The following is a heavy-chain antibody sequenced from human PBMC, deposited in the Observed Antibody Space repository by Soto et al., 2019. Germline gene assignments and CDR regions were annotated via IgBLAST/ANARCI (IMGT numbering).Heavy chain of an antibody. CDR2: INPNSGNT. CDR1: GYSFTSYD. Sequence: QVQLVQSGAEARKPGASVKVSCKASGYSFTSYDMNWVRQATGQGLEWVGWINPNSGNTGYGQKFQGRVTMTMNTSTSTAYLELSSLRSEDTAVYYCARERFFGEPFSYYFMDVWGKGTTVTVSS. CDR3: ARERFFGEPFSYYFMDV. J-gene: IGHJ6*03. D-gene: IGHD3-10*01. V-gene: IGHV1-8*01.